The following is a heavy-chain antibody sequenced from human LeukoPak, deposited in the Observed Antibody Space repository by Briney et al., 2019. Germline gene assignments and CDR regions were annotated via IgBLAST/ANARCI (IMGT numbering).Heavy chain of an antibody. CDR1: GGSISSYY. J-gene: IGHJ5*02. D-gene: IGHD3-9*01. CDR3: ARDMQYYDILTGYYSGGWFDP. CDR2: IYTSGNT. Sequence: SETLSLTCTVSGGSISSYYWSWIRQPAGKGLEWIGRIYTSGNTNYNPSLKSRVTMSVDTSKNQFSLKLSSVTAADTAVYYCARDMQYYDILTGYYSGGWFDPWGQGTLVTVSS. V-gene: IGHV4-4*07.